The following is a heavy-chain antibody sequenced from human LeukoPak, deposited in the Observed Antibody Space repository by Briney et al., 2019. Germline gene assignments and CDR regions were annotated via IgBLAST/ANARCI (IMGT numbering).Heavy chain of an antibody. J-gene: IGHJ3*01. CDR2: IHSTGST. D-gene: IGHD2-8*02. CDR1: GGSVSGHF. CDR3: ARYHCPGGICDGFDV. V-gene: IGHV4-59*08. Sequence: SESLSLTCAVSGGSVSGHFSSWIRQPPGKGLEWIGFIHSTGSTNYNPSLRSRVTMSIDTSTNQFSLKLTSVIAADTALFYCARYHCPGGICDGFDVWGQGTMVTVSS.